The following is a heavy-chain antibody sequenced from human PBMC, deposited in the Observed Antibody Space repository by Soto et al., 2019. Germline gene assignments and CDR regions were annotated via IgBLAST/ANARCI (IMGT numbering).Heavy chain of an antibody. Sequence: ASVKVSCKASGYTFTGYYMHWVRHAPGQGLEWMGWINPKSGGTDYAQKFQGRVTMTRDTSSSSAYMELSSLRSDDSAVYYCARGACSGGSCSSYYGMDVWGQGTTVTVSS. CDR3: ARGACSGGSCSSYYGMDV. CDR1: GYTFTGYY. D-gene: IGHD2-15*01. CDR2: INPKSGGT. J-gene: IGHJ6*02. V-gene: IGHV1-2*02.